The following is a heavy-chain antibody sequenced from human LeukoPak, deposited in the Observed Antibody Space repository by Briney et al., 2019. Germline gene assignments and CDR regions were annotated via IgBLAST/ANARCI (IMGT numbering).Heavy chain of an antibody. Sequence: PGGSLRLSCAASGFTFSNYAMHWVRQAPGKGLEWVALISYDGSNKYYADSVKGRFTISRDNSKNTLYLQMNSLRAEDTAVYYCAKDPSLAGTSNGYWGQGTLVTVSS. D-gene: IGHD6-19*01. V-gene: IGHV3-30*04. CDR3: AKDPSLAGTSNGY. CDR1: GFTFSNYA. CDR2: ISYDGSNK. J-gene: IGHJ4*02.